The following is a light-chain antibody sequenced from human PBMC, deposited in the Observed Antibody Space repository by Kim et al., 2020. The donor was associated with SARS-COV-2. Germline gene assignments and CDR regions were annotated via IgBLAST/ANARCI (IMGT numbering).Light chain of an antibody. J-gene: IGKJ5*01. V-gene: IGKV1-12*01. CDR1: QGITSW. Sequence: DVQMTQSPSSVSASVGDRVIITCRASQGITSWLAWYQQKPGKAPRLLVFASSALQDGVPSRFSGSGFGTHFTLTINSLQPEDFGTYYCQQSNNFPITFGQGTRLEIK. CDR3: QQSNNFPIT. CDR2: ASS.